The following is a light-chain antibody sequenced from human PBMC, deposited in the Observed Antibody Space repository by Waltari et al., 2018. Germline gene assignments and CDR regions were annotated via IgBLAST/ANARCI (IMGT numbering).Light chain of an antibody. Sequence: QSALTQPASVSGSPGQSITISCTGTSNDIGTYKFVPWYQQHPGNAPKLIIYEFNQRPSGISNRFSGSKSGNTAALTISGLQTEDEADYFCCSYVTGDTWVFGGGTKVAVL. J-gene: IGLJ3*02. CDR1: SNDIGTYKF. CDR2: EFN. V-gene: IGLV2-23*02. CDR3: CSYVTGDTWV.